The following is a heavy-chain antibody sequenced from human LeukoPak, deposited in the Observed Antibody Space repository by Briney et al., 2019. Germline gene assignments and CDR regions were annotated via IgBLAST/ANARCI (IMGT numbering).Heavy chain of an antibody. V-gene: IGHV3-23*01. CDR1: GFTFSSYA. D-gene: IGHD2-15*01. J-gene: IGHJ4*02. CDR3: ARVPRYCSGGSCFGGYFDY. Sequence: GGSLRLSCAASGFTFSSYAMGWVRQAPGKGLEWVSAISGSGGSTYFADSVKGRFTISRDNSKNTLSLQMNSLRVEDTAVYYCARVPRYCSGGSCFGGYFDYWGQGTLVTVSS. CDR2: ISGSGGST.